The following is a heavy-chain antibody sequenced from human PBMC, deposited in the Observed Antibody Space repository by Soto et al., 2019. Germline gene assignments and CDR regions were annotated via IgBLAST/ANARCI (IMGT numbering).Heavy chain of an antibody. Sequence: EVQLVESGGGLAQPGGSLRLSCAASGFTFSDYAMNWVRQVPGKGLEWISQIASSGTPIYYADSVRGRFTISRDNAENSLYLQMNCLRDEDTAVYFCTREGFWGQGTLVTVSS. CDR3: TREGF. CDR2: IASSGTPI. V-gene: IGHV3-48*02. CDR1: GFTFSDYA. J-gene: IGHJ4*02.